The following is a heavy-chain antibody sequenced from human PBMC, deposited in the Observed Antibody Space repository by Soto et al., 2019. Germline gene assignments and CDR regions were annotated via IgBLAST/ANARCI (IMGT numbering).Heavy chain of an antibody. J-gene: IGHJ4*02. Sequence: EVQLLESGGGLVQPGGSLRLSCVASGFTFSNYAMSWVRQAPGKGLEWVSVIGTSAGATYYADSVKGRFTISRDNSRNTLYLQMDSLRAEDTAVYYCAKDPSPQYCSGGSCYSFWGQGTLVIVSS. CDR1: GFTFSNYA. V-gene: IGHV3-23*01. CDR3: AKDPSPQYCSGGSCYSF. CDR2: IGTSAGAT. D-gene: IGHD2-15*01.